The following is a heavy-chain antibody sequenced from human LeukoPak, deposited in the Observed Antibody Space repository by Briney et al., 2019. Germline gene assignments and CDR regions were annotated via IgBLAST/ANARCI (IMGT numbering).Heavy chain of an antibody. CDR3: ARGWYYDFWSGYRVPYYFDY. CDR1: GGSFSGYY. J-gene: IGHJ4*02. V-gene: IGHV4-34*01. D-gene: IGHD3-3*01. Sequence: SETLSLTCAVYGGSFSGYYWSWIRQPPGKGLEWIGEINHSGSTNYNPSLKSRVTISVDTPKNQFSLKLSSVTAADTAVYYCARGWYYDFWSGYRVPYYFDYWGQGTLVTVSS. CDR2: INHSGST.